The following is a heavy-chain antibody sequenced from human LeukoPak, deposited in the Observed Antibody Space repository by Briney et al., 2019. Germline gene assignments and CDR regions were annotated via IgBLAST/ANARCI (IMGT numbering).Heavy chain of an antibody. CDR3: AKNSDSGGYYHLGAFDI. D-gene: IGHD3-22*01. CDR2: ISGSGGST. CDR1: GFTFSSYA. J-gene: IGHJ3*02. Sequence: PGGSLRLSCAASGFTFSSYAMSWVRQAPGKGLEWVSAISGSGGSTYYADSVKGRFTISRDNSKNTLYLQMNSLRAEDTAVYYCAKNSDSGGYYHLGAFDIWGQGTMVTVSS. V-gene: IGHV3-23*01.